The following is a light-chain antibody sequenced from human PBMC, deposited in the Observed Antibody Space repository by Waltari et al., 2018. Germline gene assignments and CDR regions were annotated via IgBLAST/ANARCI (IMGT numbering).Light chain of an antibody. CDR2: AAS. CDR1: QSIGNN. Sequence: EIVMTQSPATLSLSAGDRAALSCTASQSIGNNVAWYQQRPSQAPRLLLYAASTRATGVPSRFSGSGSGTEFSLAISSLQSDDFGVYYCHQYNDRPWTFGQGTRVEF. J-gene: IGKJ1*01. CDR3: HQYNDRPWT. V-gene: IGKV3-15*01.